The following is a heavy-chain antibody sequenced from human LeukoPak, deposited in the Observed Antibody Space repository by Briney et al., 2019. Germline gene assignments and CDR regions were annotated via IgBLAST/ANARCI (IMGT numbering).Heavy chain of an antibody. D-gene: IGHD2-21*02. Sequence: PGGSLRLSCAASGFTFNNAWMNWVRQAPGKGLEWVGRIKTDGATTDYPAPVKGRFTVSRDNSKTTLYLQMNSLKTEDTAVYYCTTWVVTTNDFWGQGTLVTVSS. CDR3: TTWVVTTNDF. J-gene: IGHJ4*02. V-gene: IGHV3-15*01. CDR2: IKTDGATT. CDR1: GFTFNNAW.